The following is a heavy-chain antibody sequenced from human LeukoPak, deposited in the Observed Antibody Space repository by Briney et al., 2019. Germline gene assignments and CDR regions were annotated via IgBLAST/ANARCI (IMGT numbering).Heavy chain of an antibody. D-gene: IGHD2-15*01. J-gene: IGHJ3*02. CDR3: ARPIRGSAFDI. V-gene: IGHV1-8*02. CDR1: GYTFTGYY. CDR2: MNPNSGNT. Sequence: ASVKVSCKASGYTFTGYYMHWVRQATGQGLEWMGWMNPNSGNTGYAQKFQGRVTMTRNTSISTAYMELSSLRSEDTAVYYCARPIRGSAFDIWGQGTMVTVSS.